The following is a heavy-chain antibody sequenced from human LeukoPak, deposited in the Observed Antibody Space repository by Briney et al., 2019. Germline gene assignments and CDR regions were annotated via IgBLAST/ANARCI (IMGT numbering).Heavy chain of an antibody. CDR1: GFTFYTYS. J-gene: IGHJ4*02. D-gene: IGHD5-18*01. CDR2: ISGSRTYI. V-gene: IGHV3-21*01. CDR3: ARWGFSYGSDY. Sequence: GSLRLSCAASGFTFYTYSTSSGCPTPGGGVGWVSSISGSRTYILYADSVKGRYTIPRHNAKNSLYLQMNSLRAEDTAVYYCARWGFSYGSDYWGQGTLVTVSS.